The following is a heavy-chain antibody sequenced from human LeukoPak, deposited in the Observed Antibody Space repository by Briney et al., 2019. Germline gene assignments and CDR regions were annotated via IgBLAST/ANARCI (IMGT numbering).Heavy chain of an antibody. Sequence: SETLSLTCTVSGGSISSYYWSWIRQPAGKGLEWIGRIYTSGSTNYNPSLKSRVTMSVDTSKNQFSLKLSSVTAADTAVYYGARCDHYYDSSGYSGDAFDIWGQGTVVTVSS. CDR3: ARCDHYYDSSGYSGDAFDI. CDR1: GGSISSYY. D-gene: IGHD3-22*01. J-gene: IGHJ3*02. V-gene: IGHV4-4*07. CDR2: IYTSGST.